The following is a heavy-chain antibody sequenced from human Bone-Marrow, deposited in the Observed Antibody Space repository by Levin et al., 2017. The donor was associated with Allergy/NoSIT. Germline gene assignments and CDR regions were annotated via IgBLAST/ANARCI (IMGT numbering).Heavy chain of an antibody. V-gene: IGHV3-66*01. Sequence: GGSLRLSFAASEFIVSSNYMSWVRQAPGKGLDWVSVIYSGGSAYYAESVKGRFTISRDNSKNTLYLQMNSLRAEDTAVYYCVARSNGMDVWGQGTTVTVSS. CDR3: VARSNGMDV. J-gene: IGHJ6*02. CDR2: IYSGGSA. CDR1: EFIVSSNY. D-gene: IGHD5-12*01.